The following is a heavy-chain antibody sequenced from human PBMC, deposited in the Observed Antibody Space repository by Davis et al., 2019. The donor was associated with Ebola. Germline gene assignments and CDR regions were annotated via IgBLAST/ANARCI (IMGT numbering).Heavy chain of an antibody. CDR3: ARAQFPTTSDH. CDR1: SYTTSRYA. J-gene: IGHJ4*02. V-gene: IGHV1-3*01. Sequence: ASALVFCYASSYTTSRYAMLWLRHAPGQGLEWMGWIDAGNGNTKYSQKFQGRVTITRDTSASTAYMEVGSLRSDDTAVYFCARAQFPTTSDHWGQGTLVTVSS. CDR2: IDAGNGNT. D-gene: IGHD1-1*01.